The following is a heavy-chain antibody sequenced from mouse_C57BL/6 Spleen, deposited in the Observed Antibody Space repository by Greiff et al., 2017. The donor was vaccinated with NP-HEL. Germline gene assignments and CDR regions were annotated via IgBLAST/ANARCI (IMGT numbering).Heavy chain of an antibody. CDR3: ARIRATVVGRDYAMDY. CDR2: IWWDDDK. CDR1: GFSLSTFGMG. V-gene: IGHV8-8*01. J-gene: IGHJ4*01. Sequence: QVQLKESGPGILQPSQTLSLTCSFSGFSLSTFGMGVGWIRQPSGKGLEWLAHIWWDDDKYYNPALKSRLTISKDTSKNQVFLKIANVDTADTATYYCARIRATVVGRDYAMDYWGQGTSVTVSS. D-gene: IGHD1-1*01.